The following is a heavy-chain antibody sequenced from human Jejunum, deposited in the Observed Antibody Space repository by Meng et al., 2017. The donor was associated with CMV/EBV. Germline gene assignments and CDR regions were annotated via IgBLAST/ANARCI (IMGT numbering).Heavy chain of an antibody. Sequence: ASGFTFSSYWPHPVSHAQGTGPVWVSRISSEDSRPECADSVKGQFTISKDDAKITFYLHMDSLGADCTAVYYCANDVGTSLITCHYWGQGTLVTVSS. CDR2: ISSEDSRP. CDR3: ANDVGTSLITCHY. J-gene: IGHJ4*01. D-gene: IGHD3-16*01. V-gene: IGHV3-74*03. CDR1: GFTFSSYW.